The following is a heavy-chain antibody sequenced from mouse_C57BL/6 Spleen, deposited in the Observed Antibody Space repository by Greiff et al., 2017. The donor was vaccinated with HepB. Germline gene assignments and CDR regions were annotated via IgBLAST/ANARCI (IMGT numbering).Heavy chain of an antibody. D-gene: IGHD1-1*01. J-gene: IGHJ3*01. Sequence: VQRVESGPELVKPGASVKLSCKASGYTFTSYDINWVKQRPGQGLEWIGWIYPRDGSTKYNEKFKGKATLTVDTSSSTAYMELHSLTSEDSAVYFCANYGRFAYWGQGTLVTVSA. V-gene: IGHV1-85*01. CDR3: ANYGRFAY. CDR1: GYTFTSYD. CDR2: IYPRDGST.